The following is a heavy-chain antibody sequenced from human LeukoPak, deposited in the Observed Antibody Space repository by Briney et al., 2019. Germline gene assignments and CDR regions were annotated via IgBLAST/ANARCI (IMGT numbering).Heavy chain of an antibody. Sequence: SETLSLTCAVYGGSFSGYYWSWIRQPPGKGLEWTGEINHSGRTNYNPALKRRVTLSVDTSKNQFSLKLSSVTAADTAVYYCAYRRYYDSSGYYHRTGFDYWGQGTLVTVSS. J-gene: IGHJ4*02. V-gene: IGHV4-34*01. D-gene: IGHD3-22*01. CDR3: AYRRYYDSSGYYHRTGFDY. CDR1: GGSFSGYY. CDR2: INHSGRT.